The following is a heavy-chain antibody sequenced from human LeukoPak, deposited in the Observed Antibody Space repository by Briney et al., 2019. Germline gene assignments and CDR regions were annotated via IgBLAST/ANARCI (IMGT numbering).Heavy chain of an antibody. CDR1: GGSISSSSYY. CDR3: ARDTNISSGWGQPRRFDY. Sequence: SETLSLTCTVSGGSISSSSYYWGWIRQPPGKGLEWIGSIYYSGSTYYNPSLKSRVTISVDTSKNQFSLKLSSVTAADTAVYYCARDTNISSGWGQPRRFDYWGQGTLVTVSS. V-gene: IGHV4-39*07. CDR2: IYYSGST. D-gene: IGHD6-19*01. J-gene: IGHJ4*02.